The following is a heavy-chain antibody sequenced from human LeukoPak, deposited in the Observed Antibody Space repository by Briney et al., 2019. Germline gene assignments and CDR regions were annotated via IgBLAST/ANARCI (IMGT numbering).Heavy chain of an antibody. CDR3: ARVTAAAGTVYFQH. CDR1: GGSISSSRYY. V-gene: IGHV4-39*07. J-gene: IGHJ1*01. D-gene: IGHD6-13*01. Sequence: SETLSLTCTVSGGSISSSRYYWGWIRQPPGKGLEWIGSFYYSGSTYYNPSLKSRVTISVDTSKNQFSLKLSSVTAADTAVYYCARVTAAAGTVYFQHWGQGTPVTVSS. CDR2: FYYSGST.